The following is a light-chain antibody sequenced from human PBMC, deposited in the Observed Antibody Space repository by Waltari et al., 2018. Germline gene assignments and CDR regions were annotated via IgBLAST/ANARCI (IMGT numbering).Light chain of an antibody. CDR3: SSYTLTNPVV. Sequence: QSVVTQPASVSGSPGQSISISCTGTSNDIGAKHYVSWYQQHPGRAPQLVIYDVSVRPSGVSIRFSGSKSGNTASLTISGLQAEDEALYYCSSYTLTNPVVFGGGTKLTVL. CDR2: DVS. V-gene: IGLV2-14*03. CDR1: SNDIGAKHY. J-gene: IGLJ2*01.